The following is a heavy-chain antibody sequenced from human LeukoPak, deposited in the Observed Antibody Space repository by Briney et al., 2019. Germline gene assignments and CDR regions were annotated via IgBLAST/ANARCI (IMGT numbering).Heavy chain of an antibody. D-gene: IGHD3-10*01. V-gene: IGHV3-23*01. CDR1: GISLSNYA. CDR2: ISERGGST. Sequence: GGSLRLSCVVSGISLSNYAMTWVRQALGKGLEWVSYISERGGSTTYADSVKGRFTISRDTSLNTLYLQMNNLRAEDTAVYFCAKRGVVIRGLLVIGYHQEAYHYDFWGQGVLVTVSS. CDR3: AKRGVVIRGLLVIGYHQEAYHYDF. J-gene: IGHJ4*02.